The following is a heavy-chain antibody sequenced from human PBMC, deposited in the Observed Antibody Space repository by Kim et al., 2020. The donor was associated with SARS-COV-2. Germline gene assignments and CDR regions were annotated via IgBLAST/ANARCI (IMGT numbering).Heavy chain of an antibody. D-gene: IGHD5-18*01. Sequence: YAAPVKGRFTISREDSKNTLYLQMNSLKTEDTAVYYWTTDKLWIQLHFDYWGQGTLVTVSS. V-gene: IGHV3-15*01. CDR3: TTDKLWIQLHFDY. J-gene: IGHJ4*02.